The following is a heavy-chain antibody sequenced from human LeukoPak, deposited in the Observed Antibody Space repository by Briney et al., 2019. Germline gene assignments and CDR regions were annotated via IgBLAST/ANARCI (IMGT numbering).Heavy chain of an antibody. D-gene: IGHD2-21*01. V-gene: IGHV4-39*07. CDR2: IYHSGST. CDR1: GGSISSGSYY. Sequence: SETLSLTCTVSGGSISSGSYYWSWIRQSPGKGLEWIGTIYHSGSTYYNPSLKSRVTISVDTSKNQISLRLSSVTAADTAIYYCARGNSDRFPPYMDYWGQGILVIVSS. J-gene: IGHJ4*02. CDR3: ARGNSDRFPPYMDY.